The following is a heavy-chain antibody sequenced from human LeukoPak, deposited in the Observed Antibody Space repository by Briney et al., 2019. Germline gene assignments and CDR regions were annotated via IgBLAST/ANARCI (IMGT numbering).Heavy chain of an antibody. Sequence: SETLSLTCAVYGGSFSGYYWSWIRQLPGKGLERIGEINHSGSTNYNPSLKSRVTISVDTSKNQFSLKLSSVTAADTAVYYCASQYNWNRIDYWGQGTLVTVSS. D-gene: IGHD1-20*01. CDR1: GGSFSGYY. CDR3: ASQYNWNRIDY. J-gene: IGHJ4*02. CDR2: INHSGST. V-gene: IGHV4-34*01.